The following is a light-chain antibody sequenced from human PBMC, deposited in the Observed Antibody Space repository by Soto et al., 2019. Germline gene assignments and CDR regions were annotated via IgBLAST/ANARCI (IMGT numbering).Light chain of an antibody. CDR2: EGT. J-gene: IGLJ2*01. CDR1: SSDVGSYNL. CDR3: CSYAHDTRSGTVV. V-gene: IGLV2-23*01. Sequence: QSVLTQPSSVSGSPGQSITISCTGTSSDVGSYNLVSWYQQNPGKAPKLMIYEGTKRPSGVSDRFSGSKSGNTASMTISGLQAEDEADYYCCSYAHDTRSGTVVFGGGTKLTVL.